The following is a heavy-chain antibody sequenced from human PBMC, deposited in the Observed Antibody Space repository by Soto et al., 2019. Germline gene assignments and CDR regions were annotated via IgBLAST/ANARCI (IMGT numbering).Heavy chain of an antibody. Sequence: SETLSLTCTVSGGSISSSSYYWGWIRQPPGKGLEWIGSIYYSGSTYYNPSLKSRVTISVDTSKNQFSLKLSSVTAADTAVYYCARHITPPLWSDWSGYSALAPLDYWGQGTLVTVSS. CDR3: ARHITPPLWSDWSGYSALAPLDY. J-gene: IGHJ4*02. D-gene: IGHD3-3*01. CDR2: IYYSGST. V-gene: IGHV4-39*01. CDR1: GGSISSSSYY.